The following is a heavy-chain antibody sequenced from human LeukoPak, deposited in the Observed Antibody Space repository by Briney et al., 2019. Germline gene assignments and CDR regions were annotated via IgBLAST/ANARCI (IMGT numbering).Heavy chain of an antibody. D-gene: IGHD3-22*01. CDR3: AKDSPPVPQDYYDSICYFDY. Sequence: GGSLRLSCAASGFTVSSNYMSWVRQAPGKGLEWVSVIYSGGSTYYADSMKGRFTISRDNSKNTLYLQMNSLRAEDTAVYYCAKDSPPVPQDYYDSICYFDYWGQGTLVTVSS. CDR1: GFTVSSNY. V-gene: IGHV3-53*01. J-gene: IGHJ4*02. CDR2: IYSGGST.